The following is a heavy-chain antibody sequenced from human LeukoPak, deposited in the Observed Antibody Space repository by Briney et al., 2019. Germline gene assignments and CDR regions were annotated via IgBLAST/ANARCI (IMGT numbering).Heavy chain of an antibody. J-gene: IGHJ4*02. V-gene: IGHV3-11*06. D-gene: IGHD4-17*01. Sequence: PGGSLRLSCAASGFTFSEYYMSWIRQATGKGLEWVSYISSRTSSHTKYADSVKGRFTISRDNAKNSLYLQMNSLRAEDTAVYYCARVKGDYCVDYWGQGTVVTVSS. CDR1: GFTFSEYY. CDR2: ISSRTSSHT. CDR3: ARVKGDYCVDY.